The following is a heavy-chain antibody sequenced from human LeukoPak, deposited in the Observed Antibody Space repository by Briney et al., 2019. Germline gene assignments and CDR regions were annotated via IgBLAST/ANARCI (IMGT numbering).Heavy chain of an antibody. Sequence: SETLSVTCTVSGCSISSYYWHWIRQPPGKGLEWIGYIYYNGSTKYNPSLKNRLTILGDTYKNQFPLQLRYVITSDAAVYYCARVTGYMIEDYFDYGGEGTLVTVSS. CDR2: IYYNGST. J-gene: IGHJ4*02. V-gene: IGHV4-59*01. D-gene: IGHD3-22*01. CDR3: ARVTGYMIEDYFDY. CDR1: GCSISSYY.